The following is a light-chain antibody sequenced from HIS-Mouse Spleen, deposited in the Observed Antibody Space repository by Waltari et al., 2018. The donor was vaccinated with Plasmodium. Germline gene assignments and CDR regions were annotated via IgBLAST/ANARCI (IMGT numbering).Light chain of an antibody. Sequence: SVGDRVTITCRASQSISSYLNWYQQKPGKAPKLLIYAASSLQSGVPSRFSGSGSGTDFTLTISSLQPEDFATYYCQQNYNTWTFGQGTKVEIK. CDR2: AAS. V-gene: IGKV1-39*01. CDR1: QSISSY. CDR3: QQNYNTWT. J-gene: IGKJ1*01.